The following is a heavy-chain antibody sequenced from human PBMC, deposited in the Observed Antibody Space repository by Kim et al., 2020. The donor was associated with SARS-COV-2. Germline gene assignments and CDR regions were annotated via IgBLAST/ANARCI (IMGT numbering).Heavy chain of an antibody. Sequence: GGSLRLSCAASGFTFSSYAMSWVRQAPGKGLEWVSAISGSGGSTYYADSVKGRFTISRDNSKNTLYLQMNSLRAEDTAVYYCAKDDHWYYYDSSDPILFAFDIWGQGTMVTVSS. D-gene: IGHD3-22*01. CDR3: AKDDHWYYYDSSDPILFAFDI. V-gene: IGHV3-23*01. CDR1: GFTFSSYA. CDR2: ISGSGGST. J-gene: IGHJ3*02.